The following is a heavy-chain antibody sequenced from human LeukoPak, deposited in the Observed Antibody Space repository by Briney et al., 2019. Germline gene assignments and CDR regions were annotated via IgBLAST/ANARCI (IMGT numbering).Heavy chain of an antibody. CDR1: GFTFSSYA. V-gene: IGHV3-21*01. CDR3: ARDRIIYGDYGDAFDI. Sequence: GGSLRLSCAASGFTFSSYAMNWVRQAPGKGLEWVSSISSSSTYIYYADSVKGRFSISRDNAKNSLYLQMNSLRAEDTAVYYCARDRIIYGDYGDAFDIWGQGTMVTVSS. D-gene: IGHD4-17*01. J-gene: IGHJ3*02. CDR2: ISSSSTYI.